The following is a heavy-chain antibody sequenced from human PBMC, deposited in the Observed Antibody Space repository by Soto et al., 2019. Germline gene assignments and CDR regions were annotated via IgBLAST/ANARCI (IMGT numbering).Heavy chain of an antibody. J-gene: IGHJ2*01. CDR1: GYTFTSYA. D-gene: IGHD2-21*01. CDR3: ARVPGYSIGDL. CDR2: INAGNGNT. Sequence: ASVKVSCKASGYTFTSYAIHWVRQAPGQRLEWMGWINAGNGNTKSSERFQGRVTISRVTSASTAYLELSSLRSEDTAVYYCARVPGYSIGDLWGRGTLVTVSS. V-gene: IGHV1-3*01.